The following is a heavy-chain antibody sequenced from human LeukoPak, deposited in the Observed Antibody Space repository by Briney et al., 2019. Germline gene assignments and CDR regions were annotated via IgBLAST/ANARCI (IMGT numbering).Heavy chain of an antibody. CDR3: ARDPFNWSTTGGDY. D-gene: IGHD3-9*01. Sequence: SETLSLTCAVYGGSFSGYYWSWIRQPPGKGLEWIWEINHSGSTNYNPSLKSRVTISVDTSKNQFSLKLSSVTAADTAVYYCARDPFNWSTTGGDYWGQGTLVTVSS. CDR2: INHSGST. CDR1: GGSFSGYY. J-gene: IGHJ4*02. V-gene: IGHV4-34*01.